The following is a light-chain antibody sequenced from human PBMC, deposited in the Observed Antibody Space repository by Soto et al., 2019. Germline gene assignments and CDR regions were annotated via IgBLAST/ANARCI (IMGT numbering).Light chain of an antibody. V-gene: IGLV2-14*01. CDR1: SSDVGGYNY. Sequence: QSLLTQPASVSGSPGQSITISCTGTSSDVGGYNYVSWYQQHPGKAPKLMIYDVSNRPSGVSNRFSGSKCGNTASLTIAGLQGEDEADYYCSSYTSSSSLWVFAGRAKVTV. CDR3: SSYTSSSSLWV. CDR2: DVS. J-gene: IGLJ3*02.